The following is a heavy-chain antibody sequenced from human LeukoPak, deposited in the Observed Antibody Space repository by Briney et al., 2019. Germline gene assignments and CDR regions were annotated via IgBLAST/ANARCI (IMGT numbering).Heavy chain of an antibody. J-gene: IGHJ4*02. Sequence: GGSLRLSCAASGFTFDDYAMHWVRQAPGKGLEWVSVIYSGGSTYYADSVKGRFTITRDNSKNTVYLQMNSLRAEDTAVYYCARADYYDSSGYNDYWGQGTLVTVSS. CDR1: GFTFDDYA. CDR3: ARADYYDSSGYNDY. V-gene: IGHV3-53*01. CDR2: IYSGGST. D-gene: IGHD3-22*01.